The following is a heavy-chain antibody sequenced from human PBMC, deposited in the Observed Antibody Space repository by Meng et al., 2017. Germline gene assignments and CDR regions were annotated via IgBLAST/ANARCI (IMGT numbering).Heavy chain of an antibody. CDR3: ASDTYYYDSSGPSYFDY. V-gene: IGHV3-23*01. D-gene: IGHD3-22*01. CDR2: ISGSGGST. CDR1: GFTFSSYA. Sequence: LKISCAASGFTFSSYAMSWVRQAPGKGLEWVSAISGSGGSTYYADSVKGRFTISRDNSKNTLYLQMNSLRAEDTAVYYCASDTYYYDSSGPSYFDYWDQGTLVTVSS. J-gene: IGHJ4*02.